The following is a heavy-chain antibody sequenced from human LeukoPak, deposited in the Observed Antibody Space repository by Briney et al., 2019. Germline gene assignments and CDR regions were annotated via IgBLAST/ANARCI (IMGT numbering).Heavy chain of an antibody. CDR2: INHSGST. Sequence: SETLSLTCAVYGGSFSGYYWSWIRQPPGKGLEWIGEINHSGSTNYNPSLTSRVTISVDTSKNQFSLKLSSVTAADTAVYYSARGRYFDGMDVWGQGTTVTVSS. CDR1: GGSFSGYY. J-gene: IGHJ6*02. CDR3: ARGRYFDGMDV. V-gene: IGHV4-34*01. D-gene: IGHD3-9*01.